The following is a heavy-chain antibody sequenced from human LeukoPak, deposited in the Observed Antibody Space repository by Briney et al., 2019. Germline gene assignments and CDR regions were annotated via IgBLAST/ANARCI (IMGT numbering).Heavy chain of an antibody. D-gene: IGHD6-19*01. V-gene: IGHV1-2*02. CDR3: ATYTSAIQYFLY. J-gene: IGHJ4*02. CDR1: GYSFTDYY. CDR2: VNPSGGAT. Sequence: SVKVSCKASGYSFTDYYIHWVRQAPGQGPEWMGWVNPSGGATKYAQKFQDRVTMTRDTSVSTAYLELSGLTSDDTAVYYCATYTSAIQYFLYWGLGTLVTVSS.